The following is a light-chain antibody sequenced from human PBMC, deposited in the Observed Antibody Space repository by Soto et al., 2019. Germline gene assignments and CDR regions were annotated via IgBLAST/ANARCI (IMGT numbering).Light chain of an antibody. V-gene: IGKV3-20*01. J-gene: IGKJ1*01. Sequence: EIVLTQSPGTLSLSPGERATLSCRASQSVSSNQLAWYQQKPAQAPRLLIYGASIRATGIPGRFSGSGSGTDFILSISRLEPEDFAVYYCQQYSSSPRTFGQGTKVEIK. CDR1: QSVSSNQ. CDR2: GAS. CDR3: QQYSSSPRT.